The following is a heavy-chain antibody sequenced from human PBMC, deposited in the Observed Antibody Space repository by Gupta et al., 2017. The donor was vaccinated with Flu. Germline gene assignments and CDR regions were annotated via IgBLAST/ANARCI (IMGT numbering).Heavy chain of an antibody. J-gene: IGHJ4*02. Sequence: EVQLVESGGDLVQPGRSLRLSCAASGFLFENYAMNWVRQIPGKGLEWVSGISWNSGRMGYADSVKGRFTISRDNARKSLYLQMNSLRPEDSALYYCAKTRDINYDSLRYDGDFDYWGQGTLGTVSS. V-gene: IGHV3-9*01. CDR2: ISWNSGRM. D-gene: IGHD3-22*01. CDR1: GFLFENYA. CDR3: AKTRDINYDSLRYDGDFDY.